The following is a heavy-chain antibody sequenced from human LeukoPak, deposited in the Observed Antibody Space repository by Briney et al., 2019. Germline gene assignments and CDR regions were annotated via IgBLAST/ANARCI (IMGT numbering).Heavy chain of an antibody. CDR2: ISSNSSTI. J-gene: IGHJ4*02. V-gene: IGHV3-48*01. Sequence: GGSLRLSCAASGFTFSSYSMNWVRQAPGKGLEWVSYISSNSSTIYYADSVKGRFTISRDNAKNSLYLQMNSLRAEDTAVYYCATGGVVPAARDYWGQGTLVTVSS. D-gene: IGHD2-2*01. CDR1: GFTFSSYS. CDR3: ATGGVVPAARDY.